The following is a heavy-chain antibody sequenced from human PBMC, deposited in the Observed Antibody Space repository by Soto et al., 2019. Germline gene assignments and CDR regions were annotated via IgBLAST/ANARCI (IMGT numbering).Heavy chain of an antibody. CDR1: GFPFSAYG. Sequence: GGSLRLSCEVSGFPFSAYGMHWVRPAPGKGLEWVAAISHDGTNKNYGDSVKGRFTISRDNSKKTLYLQMNSLRPEDTALYYCAKDEYYYSRSGYYIFDSWGQGTLVTVSS. CDR2: ISHDGTNK. CDR3: AKDEYYYSRSGYYIFDS. D-gene: IGHD3-22*01. J-gene: IGHJ4*02. V-gene: IGHV3-30*18.